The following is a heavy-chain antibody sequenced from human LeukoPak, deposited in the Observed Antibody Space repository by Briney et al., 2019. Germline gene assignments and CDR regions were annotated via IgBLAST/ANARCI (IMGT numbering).Heavy chain of an antibody. CDR3: ARARAGLRYGMDV. V-gene: IGHV4-31*03. J-gene: IGHJ6*02. Sequence: PSQTLSLTCTVSGGSISSGGYYWSWIRQHPGKGLEWIGYIYYSGSTYYNPSLRSRVTISVDTSKNQFSLKLSSVTAADTAVYYCARARAGLRYGMDVWGQGTTVTVSS. D-gene: IGHD2-21*01. CDR2: IYYSGST. CDR1: GGSISSGGYY.